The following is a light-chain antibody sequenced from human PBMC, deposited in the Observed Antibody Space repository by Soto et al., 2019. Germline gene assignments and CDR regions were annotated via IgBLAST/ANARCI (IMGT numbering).Light chain of an antibody. V-gene: IGLV2-11*01. CDR2: DVS. CDR3: CSYAGSYTFEVV. J-gene: IGLJ2*01. CDR1: TSDVGGYNY. Sequence: QSALTQPRSLSGSPGQSVTISCTGTTSDVGGYNYVSWYQQHPGKAPKLMIYDVSKRPSGVPDRFSGSKSGNTASLPISGLQADDEADYYCCSYAGSYTFEVVFGGGTQLTVL.